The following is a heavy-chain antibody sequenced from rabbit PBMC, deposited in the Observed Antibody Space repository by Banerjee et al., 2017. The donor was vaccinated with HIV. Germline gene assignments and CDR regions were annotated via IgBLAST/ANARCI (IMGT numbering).Heavy chain of an antibody. V-gene: IGHV1S45*01. D-gene: IGHD1-1*01. CDR1: GFSFNNNYV. Sequence: QEQLEESGGDLVKPEGSLTLTCTASGFSFNNNYVMCWVRQAPGKGLEWIACINSGDGSTDYATWVNGRFTISKTSSTTVTLQMTSLTAADTATYFCARVGDSGYGLRLWGQGTLVTVS. CDR2: INSGDGST. CDR3: ARVGDSGYGLRL. J-gene: IGHJ3*01.